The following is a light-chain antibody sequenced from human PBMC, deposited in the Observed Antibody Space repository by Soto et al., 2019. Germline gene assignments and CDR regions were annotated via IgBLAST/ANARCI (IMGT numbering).Light chain of an antibody. CDR3: SSYTSSSTVV. J-gene: IGLJ2*01. CDR2: DVS. CDR1: SSDVGGYNY. V-gene: IGLV2-14*01. Sequence: QSALTQPASVSGSPGQSITISCTGTSSDVGGYNYVSWYQQHPGKAPKLMIYDVSNRPSGVSNRFSGSKSGNTASLTISGFQADDEADYYCSSYTSSSTVVFGGGTKLTVL.